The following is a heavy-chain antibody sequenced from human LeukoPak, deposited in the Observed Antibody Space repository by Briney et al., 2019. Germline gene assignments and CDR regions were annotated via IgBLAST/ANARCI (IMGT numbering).Heavy chain of an antibody. J-gene: IGHJ4*02. Sequence: PGRSLRLSCAASGFTFSSYGMHWVRQAPGKGLEWVAFIRYDGSNKYYADSVKGRFTISRDNSKNTLYLQMNSLRAEDTAVYYCAKDQGGAMVITPYFDYWGQGTLVTVSS. CDR2: IRYDGSNK. CDR1: GFTFSSYG. V-gene: IGHV3-30*02. CDR3: AKDQGGAMVITPYFDY. D-gene: IGHD3-22*01.